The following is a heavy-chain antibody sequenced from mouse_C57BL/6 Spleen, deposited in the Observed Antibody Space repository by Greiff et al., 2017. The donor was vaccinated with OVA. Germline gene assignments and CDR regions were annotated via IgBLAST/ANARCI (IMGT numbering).Heavy chain of an antibody. CDR2: ISNLAYSI. CDR1: GFTFSDYG. V-gene: IGHV5-15*01. J-gene: IGHJ1*03. Sequence: EVQRVESGGGLVQPGGSLKLSCAASGFTFSDYGMAWVRQAPRKGPEWVAFISNLAYSIYYADTVTGRFTISRENAKNTLYLEMSSLRSEDTAMYYCARQRDYYGSSYWYFDVWGTGTTVTVSS. CDR3: ARQRDYYGSSYWYFDV. D-gene: IGHD1-1*01.